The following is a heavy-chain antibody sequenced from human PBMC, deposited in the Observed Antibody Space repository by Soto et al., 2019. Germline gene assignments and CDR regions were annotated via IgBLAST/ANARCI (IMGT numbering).Heavy chain of an antibody. CDR3: ASEVFGVAHY. V-gene: IGHV3-74*01. CDR1: GFPFSSSW. CDR2: SNPAGTYT. J-gene: IGHJ4*02. Sequence: PGGSLRLSCAASGFPFSSSWMHWVRQVPGKGLVWVSRSNPAGTYTAHADSVKGRFTISRDNSKNTLYLQMRSLRVEDTAVYYCASEVFGVAHYWGQGTLVTVSS. D-gene: IGHD3-10*01.